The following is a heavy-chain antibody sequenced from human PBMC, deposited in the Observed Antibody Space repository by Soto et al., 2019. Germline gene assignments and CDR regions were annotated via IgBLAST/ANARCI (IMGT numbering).Heavy chain of an antibody. V-gene: IGHV3-33*01. CDR3: ARDQTDSGGYSDS. CDR1: GFPFRSYG. Sequence: SLRLSCEGSGFPFRSYGIQWVRQAPGKGLEWLGLIWNDGSHAYYAESVKGRFTISRDSSKNKVFLQVSNLRAEDTAVYFCARDQTDSGGYSDSWGQGPLVTVSS. D-gene: IGHD2-15*01. J-gene: IGHJ4*02. CDR2: IWNDGSHA.